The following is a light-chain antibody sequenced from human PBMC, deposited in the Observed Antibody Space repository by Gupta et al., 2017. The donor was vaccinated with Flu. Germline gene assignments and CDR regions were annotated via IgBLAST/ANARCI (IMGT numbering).Light chain of an antibody. V-gene: IGKV1-12*01. CDR2: VAT. Sequence: DIEMTQSPPSVSAFLGDRLTMTCRASQDVSSWVAWYQKTPGKAPRLLISVATNLQPGAPSRFSASGSGTEFTLTIASLQTEDLATYFCQQGYNFPITFGGGTKV. CDR3: QQGYNFPIT. J-gene: IGKJ4*01. CDR1: QDVSSW.